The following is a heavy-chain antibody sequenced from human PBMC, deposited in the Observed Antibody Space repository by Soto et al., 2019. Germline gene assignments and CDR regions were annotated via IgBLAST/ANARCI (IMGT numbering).Heavy chain of an antibody. V-gene: IGHV1-3*04. D-gene: IGHD3-9*01. CDR3: ARAMPTAGYRYFDQ. J-gene: IGHJ4*02. CDR1: GYTFTSYG. Sequence: QVGLVQSGAEVKEPGASVRISCEASGYTFTSYGIHWVRQAPGQRLEWMGWNNTGSSNTRYSPEFQARVTITRDTTASTAYMELNSLRSEDTAVYYCARAMPTAGYRYFDQWGQGTLVTVSS. CDR2: NNTGSSNT.